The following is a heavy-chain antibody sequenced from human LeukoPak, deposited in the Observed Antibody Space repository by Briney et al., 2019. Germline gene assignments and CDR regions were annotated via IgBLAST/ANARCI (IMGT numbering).Heavy chain of an antibody. CDR1: GFTFSSYW. CDR3: TRDGSGWSNY. CDR2: IKQDGSEK. D-gene: IGHD6-19*01. Sequence: GGSLRLSCAASGFTFSSYWMSWVRQAPGKGLEWVANIKQDGSEKYYVDSVKGRFAISRDNAKNSLYLQMNSLRVEDTALYYCTRDGSGWSNYWGQGTPVTASS. V-gene: IGHV3-7*01. J-gene: IGHJ4*02.